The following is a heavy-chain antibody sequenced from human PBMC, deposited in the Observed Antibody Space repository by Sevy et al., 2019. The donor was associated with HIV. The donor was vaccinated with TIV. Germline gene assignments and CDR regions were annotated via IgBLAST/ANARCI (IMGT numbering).Heavy chain of an antibody. Sequence: GGSLRLSCAASGFIFSDAWLSWVRQGPGKGLEWVGRVRSKGDGGTEENATPVKGRFIIARDDSKNMLYLQMNNLKIEDTGVYYCTTEGADWGQGTRVTVS. V-gene: IGHV3-15*01. CDR2: VRSKGDGGTE. CDR1: GFIFSDAW. CDR3: TTEGAD. J-gene: IGHJ4*02.